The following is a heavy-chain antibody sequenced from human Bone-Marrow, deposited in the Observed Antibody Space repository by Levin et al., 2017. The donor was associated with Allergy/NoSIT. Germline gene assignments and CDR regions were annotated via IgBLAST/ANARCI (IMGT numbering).Heavy chain of an antibody. CDR2: ISGNSHYV. D-gene: IGHD6-19*01. Sequence: PGGFLRFSFCGFVFFFSPPSLNWVRQAPGQGLEWVSSISGNSHYVYYADSVKGRFSISLSPAKNSMFLHMNSLRVEDTAVYYCARSQGRSGWSYYYYGMDVWGRGTTLTVSS. J-gene: IGHJ6*02. CDR1: VFFFSPPS. CDR3: ARSQGRSGWSYYYYGMDV. V-gene: IGHV3-21*06.